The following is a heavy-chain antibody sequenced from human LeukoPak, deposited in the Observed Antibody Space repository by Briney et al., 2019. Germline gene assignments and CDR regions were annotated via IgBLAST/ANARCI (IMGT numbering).Heavy chain of an antibody. V-gene: IGHV3-48*03. CDR3: ARHVVAVGFDY. D-gene: IGHD3-22*01. Sequence: GGTLRLSCAASGFTFSSYEMNWVRQAPGKGLEWVSYISSSGSTIYYADSVKGRFTISRDNAKNSLYLQMNSLRAEDTAIYYCARHVVAVGFDYWGQGTLVTVSS. CDR2: ISSSGSTI. CDR1: GFTFSSYE. J-gene: IGHJ4*02.